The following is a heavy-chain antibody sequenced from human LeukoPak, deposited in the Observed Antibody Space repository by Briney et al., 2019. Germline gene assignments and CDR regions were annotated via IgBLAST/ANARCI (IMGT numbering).Heavy chain of an antibody. CDR1: GYTLTELS. CDR3: ATGPLRYFDWLRVDY. J-gene: IGHJ4*02. CDR2: FDPEDGET. V-gene: IGHV1-24*01. Sequence: ASVKVSCKVSGYTLTELSMHWVRQAPGKGLEWMGGFDPEDGETIYAQKFQGRVTMTEDTSTDTAYMELSSLRSEDTAVYYWATGPLRYFDWLRVDYWGQGTLVTVSS. D-gene: IGHD3-9*01.